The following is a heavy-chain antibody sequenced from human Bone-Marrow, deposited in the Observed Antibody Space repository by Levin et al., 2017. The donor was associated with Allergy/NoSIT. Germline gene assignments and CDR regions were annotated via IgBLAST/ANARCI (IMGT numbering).Heavy chain of an antibody. CDR3: AKLQWLPTH. V-gene: IGHV4-34*01. Sequence: SETLSLTCAVYGGSFSGYYWSWIRQPPGKGLEWIGEINHSGSTNYNPSLKSRVTISVDTSKNQFSLKLSSVTAADTAVYYCAKLQWLPTHWGQGTLVTVSS. CDR1: GGSFSGYY. J-gene: IGHJ4*02. D-gene: IGHD6-19*01. CDR2: INHSGST.